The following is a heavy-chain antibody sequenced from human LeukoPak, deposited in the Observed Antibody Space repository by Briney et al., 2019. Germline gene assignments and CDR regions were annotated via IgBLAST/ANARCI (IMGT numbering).Heavy chain of an antibody. D-gene: IGHD2-15*01. V-gene: IGHV3-11*01. Sequence: GGSLRLSCAASGFTFSDYYMSWIRQAPGKGLEWVSYISSSGSTIYYADSVKGRFTISRDNSKNTLYLQMNSLRAEDTAVYYCVNPNSLCCPHWGQGTLVTVSS. J-gene: IGHJ4*02. CDR3: VNPNSLCCPH. CDR1: GFTFSDYY. CDR2: ISSSGSTI.